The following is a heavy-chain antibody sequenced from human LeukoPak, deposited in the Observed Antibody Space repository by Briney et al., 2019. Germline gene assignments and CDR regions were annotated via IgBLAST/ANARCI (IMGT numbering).Heavy chain of an antibody. CDR1: GFTFSSYA. Sequence: PGGSLRLSCAASGFTFSSYAMSWVRQAPGKGLEWVSTISGSGGSTYYADSVKGRFTISRDNSKNTLYLQMNSLRAEDTAVYYCAKVYYGSGSYYIDYWGQGTLVTVSS. J-gene: IGHJ4*02. CDR2: ISGSGGST. V-gene: IGHV3-23*01. D-gene: IGHD3-10*01. CDR3: AKVYYGSGSYYIDY.